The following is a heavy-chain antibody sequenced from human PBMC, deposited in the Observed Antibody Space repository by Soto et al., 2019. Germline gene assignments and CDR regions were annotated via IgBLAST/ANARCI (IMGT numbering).Heavy chain of an antibody. CDR3: ARVPSDYYDSSGHFDY. V-gene: IGHV3-30-3*01. Sequence: LSCAASGFTFSSYAMHWVRQAPGKGLEWVAVISYDGSNKYYADSVKGRFTISRDNSKNTLYLQMNSLRAEDTAVYYCARVPSDYYDSSGHFDYWGQGTLVTVSS. CDR2: ISYDGSNK. D-gene: IGHD3-22*01. J-gene: IGHJ4*02. CDR1: GFTFSSYA.